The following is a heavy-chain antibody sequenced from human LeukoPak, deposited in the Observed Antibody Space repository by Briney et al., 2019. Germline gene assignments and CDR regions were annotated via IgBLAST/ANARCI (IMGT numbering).Heavy chain of an antibody. CDR1: GFTFSSYE. J-gene: IGHJ3*02. D-gene: IGHD1-26*01. Sequence: GGSLRLSCAASGFTFSSYEMNWVRQAPGKGLEWVSYISSSGSTIYYADSVKGRFTISRDNAKNSLYLQMNSLRAEDTAVYYCARAAWELLSTFDIWGQGTMVTVSS. CDR3: ARAAWELLSTFDI. CDR2: ISSSGSTI. V-gene: IGHV3-48*03.